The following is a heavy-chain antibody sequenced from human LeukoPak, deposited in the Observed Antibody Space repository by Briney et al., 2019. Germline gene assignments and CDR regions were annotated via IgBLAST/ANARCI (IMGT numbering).Heavy chain of an antibody. D-gene: IGHD3-22*01. CDR3: AYGSYYDSSGSLFDY. CDR1: GFTFSSYW. J-gene: IGHJ4*02. V-gene: IGHV3-7*01. CDR2: IKQDGSEK. Sequence: GRSLRLSCAASGFTFSSYWMSWVRQAPGKGLEWVANIKQDGSEKYYVDSVKGRFTISRDNAKNSLYLQMNSLRAEDTAVYYCAYGSYYDSSGSLFDYWGQGTLATVSS.